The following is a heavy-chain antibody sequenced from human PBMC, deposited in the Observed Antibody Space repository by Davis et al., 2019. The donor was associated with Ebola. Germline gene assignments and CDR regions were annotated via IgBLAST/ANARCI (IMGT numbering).Heavy chain of an antibody. V-gene: IGHV3-30-3*01. CDR3: ARDGRIYDFWSGYYYYYYYMDV. Sequence: GESLKISCAASGFTFSSYAIHWVRQAPGKGLEWVAVISYDGSNKYYADSVKGRFTISRDNSKNTLYLQMNSLRAEDTAVYYCARDGRIYDFWSGYYYYYYYMDVWGKGTTVTVSS. D-gene: IGHD3-3*01. CDR1: GFTFSSYA. J-gene: IGHJ6*03. CDR2: ISYDGSNK.